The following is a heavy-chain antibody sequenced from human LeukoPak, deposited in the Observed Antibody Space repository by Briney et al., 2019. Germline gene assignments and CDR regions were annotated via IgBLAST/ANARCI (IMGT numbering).Heavy chain of an antibody. CDR1: GFTFSSYA. J-gene: IGHJ4*02. V-gene: IGHV3-23*01. CDR3: AKGLGDADYYFDY. CDR2: ISGSGGST. Sequence: PGGSLRLSCAASGFTFSSYAMSWVRQAPGKGLEWVSAISGSGGSTYYADSVKGRFTISRDNSKNTLYLQMNRLRADDTAVYYCAKGLGDADYYFDYWGQGTLVTVSS. D-gene: IGHD3-10*01.